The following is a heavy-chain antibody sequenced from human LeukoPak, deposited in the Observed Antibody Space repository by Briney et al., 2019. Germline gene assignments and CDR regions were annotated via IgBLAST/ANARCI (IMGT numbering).Heavy chain of an antibody. V-gene: IGHV3-23*01. CDR2: ISGSGGST. Sequence: GGSLRLSCAASGFTFSSYGMSWVRQAPGKGLEWVSAISGSGGSTYYADSVKGRFTISRDNSKNTLYLQMNSLRAEDTAVYYCANAYSSSWYSFWGQGTLVTVSS. D-gene: IGHD6-13*01. J-gene: IGHJ4*02. CDR3: ANAYSSSWYSF. CDR1: GFTFSSYG.